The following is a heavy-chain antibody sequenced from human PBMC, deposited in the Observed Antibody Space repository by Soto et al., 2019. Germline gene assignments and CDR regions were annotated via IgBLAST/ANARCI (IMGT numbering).Heavy chain of an antibody. CDR1: GGSISSSNW. CDR3: ARDRKLGYELWYYYDSSGSNWFDP. V-gene: IGHV4-4*02. CDR2: IYHSGST. Sequence: TLSLTCAVSGGSISSSNWWSWVRQPPGKGLEWIGEIYHSGSTNYNPSLKSRVTISVDKSKNQFSLKLSSVTAADTAVYYCARDRKLGYELWYYYDSSGSNWFDPWGQGTLVSVSS. D-gene: IGHD3-22*01. J-gene: IGHJ5*02.